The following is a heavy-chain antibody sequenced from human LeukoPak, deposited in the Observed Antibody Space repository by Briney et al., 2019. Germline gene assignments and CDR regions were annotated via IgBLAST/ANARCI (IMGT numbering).Heavy chain of an antibody. Sequence: ASVTVSCKASGYIFAGYYIHWVRQAPGQGPEWMGWINPNSGGTNFAQKFQGRVTMTRDTSISTAYMELSRLRSDDTAVYYCSRTDGSGLYYYYSGMDFWGQGTAVTVSS. V-gene: IGHV1-2*02. J-gene: IGHJ6*02. CDR3: SRTDGSGLYYYYSGMDF. D-gene: IGHD3-10*01. CDR1: GYIFAGYY. CDR2: INPNSGGT.